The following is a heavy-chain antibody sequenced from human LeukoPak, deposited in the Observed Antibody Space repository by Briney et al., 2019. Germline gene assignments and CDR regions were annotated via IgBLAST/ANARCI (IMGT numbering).Heavy chain of an antibody. V-gene: IGHV3-23*01. Sequence: GGSLRLSCAASGFTFSSYAMSWVRQAPGKGLEWVSAISGSGGSTYYADSVKGRFTISRDNSKNPLYLQMNSLRAEDTAVYYCAKDPRSGWYHSNYFDYWGQGTLVTVSS. CDR3: AKDPRSGWYHSNYFDY. J-gene: IGHJ4*02. D-gene: IGHD6-19*01. CDR1: GFTFSSYA. CDR2: ISGSGGST.